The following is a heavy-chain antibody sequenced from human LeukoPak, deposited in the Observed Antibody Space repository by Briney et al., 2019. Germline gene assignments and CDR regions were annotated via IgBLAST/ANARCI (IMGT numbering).Heavy chain of an antibody. CDR1: GGSFSGYY. V-gene: IGHV4-59*01. J-gene: IGHJ4*02. CDR3: ARRYYYDSSAAFDY. Sequence: SETLSLTCAVYGGSFSGYYWSWIRQPPGKGLEWIGYIYYSGSTNYNPSLKSRVTISVDTSKNQFSLKLSSVTAADTAVYYCARRYYYDSSAAFDYWGQGTLVTVSS. D-gene: IGHD3-22*01. CDR2: IYYSGST.